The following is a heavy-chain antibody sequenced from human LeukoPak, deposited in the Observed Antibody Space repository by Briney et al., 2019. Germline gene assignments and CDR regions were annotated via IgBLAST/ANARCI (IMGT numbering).Heavy chain of an antibody. Sequence: GASVKVSCKASGYTFTSYDNNWVRQATGQGLEWMGWMNPNSGNTGYAQKFQGRVTMTRNTSISTAYMELSSPRSEDTAVYYCARGPGDEGQPGYWGQGTLVTVSS. V-gene: IGHV1-8*01. J-gene: IGHJ4*02. CDR2: MNPNSGNT. CDR3: ARGPGDEGQPGY. CDR1: GYTFTSYD. D-gene: IGHD3-16*01.